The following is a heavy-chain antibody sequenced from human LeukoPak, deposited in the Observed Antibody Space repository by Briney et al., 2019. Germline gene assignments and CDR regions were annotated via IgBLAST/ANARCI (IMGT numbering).Heavy chain of an antibody. CDR1: GFTFNDYY. V-gene: IGHV3-11*04. D-gene: IGHD6-13*01. Sequence: KPGGSLRLSCAASGFTFNDYYMSWIRQAPGKGLEWISYIGSSGGSISYADSVKGRFTISRDNAKNSLSLQMNSLRAEDTAVYYCVRGRTSGSSWPFDYWGQGTLVTVSP. J-gene: IGHJ4*02. CDR3: VRGRTSGSSWPFDY. CDR2: IGSSGGSI.